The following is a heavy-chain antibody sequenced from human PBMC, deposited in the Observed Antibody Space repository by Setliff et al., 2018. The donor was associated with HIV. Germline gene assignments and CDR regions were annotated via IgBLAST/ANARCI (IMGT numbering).Heavy chain of an antibody. CDR3: ASRVYYYDSSGYLREEGFDP. CDR2: IHHSGTA. CDR1: GGSITRTPYY. J-gene: IGHJ5*02. V-gene: IGHV4-39*01. Sequence: ETLSLTCTVSGGSITRTPYYWGWIRQPPGKGLEWIGSIHHSGTAYYNPSLKSRVTISVDTSKNQFSLKLSSVTAADAAVYYCASRVYYYDSSGYLREEGFDPWGQGTLVTVSS. D-gene: IGHD3-22*01.